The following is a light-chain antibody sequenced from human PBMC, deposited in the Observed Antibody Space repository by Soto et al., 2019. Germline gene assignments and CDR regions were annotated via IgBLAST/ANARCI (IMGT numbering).Light chain of an antibody. CDR1: QDIRTL. CDR2: DAS. CDR3: HHPLLLPIT. V-gene: IGKV1-12*01. J-gene: IGKJ3*01. Sequence: DIQMTQSPSSVSASVGDRVTITCRASQDIRTLLSCYQQTPGRAPNLLIFDASSLQSWFPSRFRGSGSGTDFTLNIHNLQHEESSTYVCHHPLLLPITFGPGTKVPIK.